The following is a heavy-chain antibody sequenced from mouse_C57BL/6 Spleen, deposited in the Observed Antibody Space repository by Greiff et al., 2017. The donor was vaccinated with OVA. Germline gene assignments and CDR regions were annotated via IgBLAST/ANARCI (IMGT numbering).Heavy chain of an antibody. CDR3: AGTSHYYGSSYWYFDV. V-gene: IGHV1-18*01. Sequence: EVQLQQSGPELVKPGASVKIPCKASGYTFTDYNMDWVKQSHGKSLEWIGDINPNNGGTIYNQKFKGKATLTVDKSSSTAYMTLRSLTSEDTAVYYSAGTSHYYGSSYWYFDVWGTGTTVTVAA. CDR2: INPNNGGT. CDR1: GYTFTDYN. J-gene: IGHJ1*03. D-gene: IGHD1-1*01.